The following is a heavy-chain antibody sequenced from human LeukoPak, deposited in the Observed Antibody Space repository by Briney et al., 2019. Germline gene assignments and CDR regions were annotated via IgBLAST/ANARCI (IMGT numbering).Heavy chain of an antibody. V-gene: IGHV3-53*01. CDR3: ARGLSGSGNVYDY. CDR2: VYAGGNT. CDR1: GFAVSSSY. Sequence: SGGSLRLSCAASGFAVSSSYLSWVRQAPGKGLEWVSVVYAGGNTYYADSVKGRFTISRDNSKNTLYLQMNSLRAEDTPVYYCARGLSGSGNVYDYWGQGTLVTVSS. J-gene: IGHJ4*02. D-gene: IGHD3-10*01.